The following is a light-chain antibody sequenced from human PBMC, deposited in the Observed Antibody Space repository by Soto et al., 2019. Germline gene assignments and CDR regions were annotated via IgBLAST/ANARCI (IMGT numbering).Light chain of an antibody. CDR1: QSISSY. Sequence: DIQMTQSPSSLSASVGDRVTITCRASQSISSYLNWYQQKPGKAPKLLIYAESSLESGVPSRFSGSGSGTDFTLTISSLQPEDFANYYCHQSYSTPEITFGPGTKVDIK. CDR3: HQSYSTPEIT. J-gene: IGKJ3*01. CDR2: AES. V-gene: IGKV1-39*01.